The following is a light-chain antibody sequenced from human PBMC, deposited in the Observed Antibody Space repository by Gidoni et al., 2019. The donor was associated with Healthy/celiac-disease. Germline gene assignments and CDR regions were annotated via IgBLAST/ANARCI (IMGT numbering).Light chain of an antibody. CDR2: EVS. CDR1: SSDVCGYNY. Sequence: QSDLTQPPSASGSPGKSVTISCTGTSSDVCGYNYVSWYQQHPGTAPKLMIYEVSKRPSVVPDRFSGSKSGNTASLTVSGLQAEDEADYYCSSYAGSNTVVFGGGTKLTVL. V-gene: IGLV2-8*01. CDR3: SSYAGSNTVV. J-gene: IGLJ2*01.